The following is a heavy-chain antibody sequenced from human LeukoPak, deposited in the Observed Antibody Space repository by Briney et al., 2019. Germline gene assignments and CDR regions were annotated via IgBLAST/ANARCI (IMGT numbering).Heavy chain of an antibody. Sequence: GGSLRLSCAASGFTFSRFGMHWVRQAPGKGLEWEAVIWFDGSSTYYADSVKGRFIISRDDSKNTVYLQLNSLRAEDTAVYYCARGGDTIGSIRSPFDIWGQGTMVTVSS. CDR3: ARGGDTIGSIRSPFDI. D-gene: IGHD3-22*01. J-gene: IGHJ3*02. CDR1: GFTFSRFG. V-gene: IGHV3-33*01. CDR2: IWFDGSST.